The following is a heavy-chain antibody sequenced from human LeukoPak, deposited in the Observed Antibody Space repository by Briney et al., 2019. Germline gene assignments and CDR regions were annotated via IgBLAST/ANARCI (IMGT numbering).Heavy chain of an antibody. V-gene: IGHV3-20*04. D-gene: IGHD3-10*01. Sequence: GGSLRLSCAASGFTFDDYGMSWVRQAPGKGLEWVSGINWNGGSTGYADSVKGRFTISRDNAKNSLYLQMNSLRAEDTALYYCARGDGLEWFGGGDYYFDYWGQGTLVTVSS. J-gene: IGHJ4*02. CDR2: INWNGGST. CDR1: GFTFDDYG. CDR3: ARGDGLEWFGGGDYYFDY.